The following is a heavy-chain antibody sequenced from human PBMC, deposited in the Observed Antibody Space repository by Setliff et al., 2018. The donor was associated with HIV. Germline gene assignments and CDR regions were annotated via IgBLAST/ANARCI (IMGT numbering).Heavy chain of an antibody. CDR1: GYIFTDYW. CDR3: ARAPRSPLRWRDNLLSSSSFFMDV. D-gene: IGHD2-21*01. Sequence: GESLKISCEASGYIFTDYWIGWVRQMPGKGLEWMGIIYPGDSDTRYSPSFQGQVTFSADKSISAVYLQWDSLKASDSAIYYCARAPRSPLRWRDNLLSSSSFFMDVWGKGTTDTVSS. CDR2: IYPGDSDT. J-gene: IGHJ6*03. V-gene: IGHV5-51*01.